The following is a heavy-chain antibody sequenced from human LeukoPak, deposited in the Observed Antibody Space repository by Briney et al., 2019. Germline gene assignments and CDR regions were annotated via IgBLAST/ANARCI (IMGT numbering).Heavy chain of an antibody. J-gene: IGHJ6*03. CDR1: GGSISSYY. CDR2: IYYSGST. V-gene: IGHV4-59*08. Sequence: SETLSLTCTVSGGSISSYYWSWIRQPPGKGLEWIGYIYYSGSTYYNPSLKSRVTISVDTSKNQFSLKLCSVTAADTAVYYCARQTEYQLPYYYYYMDVWGKGTTVTVSS. CDR3: ARQTEYQLPYYYYYMDV. D-gene: IGHD2-2*01.